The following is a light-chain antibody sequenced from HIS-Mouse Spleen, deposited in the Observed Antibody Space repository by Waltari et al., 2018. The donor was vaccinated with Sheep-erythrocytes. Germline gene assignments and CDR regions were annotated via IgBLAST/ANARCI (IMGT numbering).Light chain of an antibody. CDR2: EGS. J-gene: IGLJ2*01. Sequence: QSALTQPASVSGSPGQSITISCLGPSIIVGGINFVPGYKQHPGKPPKLMIYEGSKRPSGVSNRFSGSKSGNTASLTISGLQAEDEADYYCCSYAGSSTFHVVFGGGTKLTVL. V-gene: IGLV2-23*03. CDR1: SIIVGGINF. CDR3: CSYAGSSTFHVV.